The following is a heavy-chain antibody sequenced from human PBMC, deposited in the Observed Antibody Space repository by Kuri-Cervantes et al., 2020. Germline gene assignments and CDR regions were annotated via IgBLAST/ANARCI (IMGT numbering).Heavy chain of an antibody. CDR1: GFTFSDYY. D-gene: IGHD3-22*01. J-gene: IGHJ3*02. V-gene: IGHV3-53*05. Sequence: GESLKISCAASGFTFSDYYMSWVRQAPGKGLEWVSVIYSCGSTYYADSVKGRFTISRDNSKNTLYLQMNSLRAEDTAVYYCASRGYSSGYYYYAFDIWGQGTMVTVSS. CDR2: IYSCGST. CDR3: ASRGYSSGYYYYAFDI.